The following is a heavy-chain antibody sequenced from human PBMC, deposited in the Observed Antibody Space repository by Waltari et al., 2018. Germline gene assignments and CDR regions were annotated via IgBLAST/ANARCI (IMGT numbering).Heavy chain of an antibody. V-gene: IGHV1-69*13. CDR3: ARDQTYCSSTSCYTGYYYYGMDV. D-gene: IGHD2-2*02. Sequence: QVQLVQSGAEVKKPGSSVKVSCKASGGTFSSYAISWVRQAPGQGLEWMGGIIPIFGTANYAQKFQGRVTITADESTSTAYMELSSLRSEDTAVYYCARDQTYCSSTSCYTGYYYYGMDVWGQGTTVTVSS. CDR2: IIPIFGTA. J-gene: IGHJ6*02. CDR1: GGTFSSYA.